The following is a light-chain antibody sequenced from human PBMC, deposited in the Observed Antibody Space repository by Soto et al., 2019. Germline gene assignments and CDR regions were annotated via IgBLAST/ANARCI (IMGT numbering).Light chain of an antibody. CDR3: QQYGSLPLT. J-gene: IGKJ4*01. CDR1: ESIRT. CDR2: GVS. V-gene: IGKV3-20*01. Sequence: VLTQSPGTLSLSPGERATLSCRASESIRTLAWYKQKPGQAPRLLIFGVSRRATGVPERFSGSGSWTDYTLTINSLEPEDFAVYYCQQYGSLPLTFGGGTKVEIK.